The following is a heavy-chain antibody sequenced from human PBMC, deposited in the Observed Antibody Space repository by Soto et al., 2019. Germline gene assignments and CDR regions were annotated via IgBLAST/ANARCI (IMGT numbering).Heavy chain of an antibody. CDR1: GFTFSGYW. CDR3: VRATVVRGVIKGDY. Sequence: EVQLLESGGGLVQPGGSLRLSCAASGFTFSGYWMHWVRQAPGKGLVWVSHINSDGSSTSYADSVKGRFTISRDNAKNTLYVQMNSLRAEDTAVYYCVRATVVRGVIKGDYWGQGTLVTVSS. V-gene: IGHV3-74*01. CDR2: INSDGSST. D-gene: IGHD3-10*01. J-gene: IGHJ4*02.